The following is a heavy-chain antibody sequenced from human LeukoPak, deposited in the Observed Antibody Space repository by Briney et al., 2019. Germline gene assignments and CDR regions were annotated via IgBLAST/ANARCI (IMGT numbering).Heavy chain of an antibody. J-gene: IGHJ6*03. D-gene: IGHD4-11*01. V-gene: IGHV3-20*04. CDR2: INWSGGST. CDR3: ARVPDYRGFYYYYMDV. CDR1: GFTFDDYG. Sequence: PGGSLRLSCAASGFTFDDYGMSWVRQAPGKGLEWVSGINWSGGSTGYADSVKGRFTISRDNAKNSLYLQMNSLRAEDTALYYCARVPDYRGFYYYYMDVWGKGTTVTVSS.